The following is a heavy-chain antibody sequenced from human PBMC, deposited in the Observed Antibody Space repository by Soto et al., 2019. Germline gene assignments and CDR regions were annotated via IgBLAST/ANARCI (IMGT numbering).Heavy chain of an antibody. J-gene: IGHJ6*02. D-gene: IGHD3-16*01. Sequence: QVQLVQSGDEVKKPGASVKVSCKASGYIFVNYGIAWVRQAPGQGLEWMGWISPYTGNTHSATKAQGRLIMTTDTSTSTAYMDLGSLTSDDTAVYYCVMVDNYVTPTPQDVWGQGTTVTVSS. V-gene: IGHV1-18*01. CDR3: VMVDNYVTPTPQDV. CDR1: GYIFVNYG. CDR2: ISPYTGNT.